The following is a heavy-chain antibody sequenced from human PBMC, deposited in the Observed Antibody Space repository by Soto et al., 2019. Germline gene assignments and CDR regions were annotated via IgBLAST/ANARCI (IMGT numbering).Heavy chain of an antibody. D-gene: IGHD4-17*01. J-gene: IGHJ4*02. Sequence: GGSLRLSCAASGFSRHGMHWVRQAPGKGLEWVALIWYDGSKKFYAGSVKGRFTISRDDSRNTVDLQINSLRADDTAVYYCARDPATVTTYFDYWGQGTPVTVSS. CDR1: GFSRHG. CDR2: IWYDGSKK. CDR3: ARDPATVTTYFDY. V-gene: IGHV3-33*01.